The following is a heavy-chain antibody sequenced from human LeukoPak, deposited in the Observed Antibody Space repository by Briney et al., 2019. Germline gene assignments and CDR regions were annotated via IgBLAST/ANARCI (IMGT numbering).Heavy chain of an antibody. CDR2: IFHSGSI. Sequence: PSETLSLTCGVSGYSISSGYYWGWIRPSPGKGLEWIATIFHSGSIYYNPSLKSRVTLSVDTSKNQFTLKLNSVTAADTAVYYCARMGVSYYYDSSTYYPAAFDVWGQGTMVSVSS. CDR3: ARMGVSYYYDSSTYYPAAFDV. V-gene: IGHV4-38-2*01. D-gene: IGHD3-22*01. J-gene: IGHJ3*01. CDR1: GYSISSGYY.